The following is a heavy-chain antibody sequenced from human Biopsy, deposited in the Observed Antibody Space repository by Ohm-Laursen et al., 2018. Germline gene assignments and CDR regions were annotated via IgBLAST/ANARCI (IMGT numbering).Heavy chain of an antibody. Sequence: ASVKVSCKASGYSFISNGISWVRQAPGQGLEWMGWIGPYNGNTYSAQNLQGRITMTTDTSTSTAYMELRSLRSDDTAVYYCARDALGGGSYRFFYWGQGSLVTVSS. J-gene: IGHJ4*02. D-gene: IGHD1-26*01. CDR3: ARDALGGGSYRFFY. CDR1: GYSFISNG. V-gene: IGHV1-18*01. CDR2: IGPYNGNT.